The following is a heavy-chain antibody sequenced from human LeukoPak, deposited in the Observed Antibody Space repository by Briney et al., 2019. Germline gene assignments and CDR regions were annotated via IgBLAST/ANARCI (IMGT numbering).Heavy chain of an antibody. CDR2: IYTSGST. D-gene: IGHD6-19*01. V-gene: IGHV4-61*02. CDR3: ARQWGSGWQNWFDP. J-gene: IGHJ5*02. Sequence: SQTLSLTCTVSGGSISSGSYYWSWIRQPAGKGPEWIGRIYTSGSTNYNPSLKSRVTISVDTSKNQFSLKLSSVTAADTAVYYCARQWGSGWQNWFDPWGQGTLVTVSS. CDR1: GGSISSGSYY.